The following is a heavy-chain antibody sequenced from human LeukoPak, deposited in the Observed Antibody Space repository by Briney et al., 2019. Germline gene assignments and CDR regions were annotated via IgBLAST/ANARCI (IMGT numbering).Heavy chain of an antibody. Sequence: GGSLRLSCAASGFTFSSYAMSWVRQAPGKGLEWVSAISGSGGSTYYVDSVKGWFTISRDNSKNTLYLQMNSLRAEDTAVYYCAKDRYSSSWYGTNDYWGQGTLVTVSS. V-gene: IGHV3-23*01. CDR2: ISGSGGST. J-gene: IGHJ4*02. CDR3: AKDRYSSSWYGTNDY. CDR1: GFTFSSYA. D-gene: IGHD6-13*01.